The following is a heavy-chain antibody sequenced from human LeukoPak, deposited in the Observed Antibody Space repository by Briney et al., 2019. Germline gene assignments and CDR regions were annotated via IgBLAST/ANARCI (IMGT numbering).Heavy chain of an antibody. J-gene: IGHJ6*02. D-gene: IGHD4-23*01. V-gene: IGHV3-72*01. CDR2: IRNKANGYTT. CDR3: ARQTTVVTTWDV. CDR1: EFTFSDHY. Sequence: GGSLRLSCVASEFTFSDHYMDWVRQAPAKGLEWVGRIRNKANGYTTDYAASVKGRFTISRDDSKNSLYLQMNSLETEDTAVYYCARQTTVVTTWDVWGQGTTVTVSS.